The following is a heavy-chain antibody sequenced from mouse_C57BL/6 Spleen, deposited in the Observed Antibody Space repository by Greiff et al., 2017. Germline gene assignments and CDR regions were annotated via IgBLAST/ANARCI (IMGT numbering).Heavy chain of an antibody. D-gene: IGHD1-1*01. CDR2: ISSGSSTI. CDR3: ARDGSSYDYYAMDY. V-gene: IGHV5-17*01. CDR1: GFTFSDYG. Sequence: EVKLMESGGGLVKPGGSLKLSCAASGFTFSDYGMHWVRQAPEKGLEWVAYISSGSSTIYYADTVKGRFTISRDNAKNTLFLQMTSLGSEDTAMYYCARDGSSYDYYAMDYWGQGTSVTVSS. J-gene: IGHJ4*01.